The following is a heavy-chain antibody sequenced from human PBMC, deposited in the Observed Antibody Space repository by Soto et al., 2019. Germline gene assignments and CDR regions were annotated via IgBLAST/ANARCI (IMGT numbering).Heavy chain of an antibody. CDR3: ARGRGYDYDWGYYRHLDAFDI. V-gene: IGHV1-69*01. CDR1: GGTFSSYA. D-gene: IGHD3-16*01. J-gene: IGHJ3*02. Sequence: QVQLVQSGAEVKKPGSSVKVSCKASGGTFSSYAISWVRQAPGQGLEWMGGIIPIFGTANYAQKFQGRVRCNADESTSTDHMWLSSLSSEDTAVYYCARGRGYDYDWGYYRHLDAFDIWGQGTMVTVSS. CDR2: IIPIFGTA.